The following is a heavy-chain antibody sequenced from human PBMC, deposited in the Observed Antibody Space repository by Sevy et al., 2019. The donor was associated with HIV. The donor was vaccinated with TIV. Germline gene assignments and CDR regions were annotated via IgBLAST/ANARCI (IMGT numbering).Heavy chain of an antibody. D-gene: IGHD3-3*01. J-gene: IGHJ3*02. CDR2: INPNSGGT. CDR1: GYTFTGHY. Sequence: ASVKVSCKASGYTFTGHYMHWVRRAPGQGLEWMGWINPNSGGTNYAQKFQGRVTMTRDTSISTAYMELSRLRSDDTAGYYCARARPSVLRFLEWLPYDAFDIWGQGTMVTVSS. CDR3: ARARPSVLRFLEWLPYDAFDI. V-gene: IGHV1-2*02.